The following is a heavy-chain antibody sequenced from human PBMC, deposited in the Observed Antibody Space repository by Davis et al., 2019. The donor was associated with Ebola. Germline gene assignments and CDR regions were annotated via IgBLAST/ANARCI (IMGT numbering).Heavy chain of an antibody. J-gene: IGHJ5*02. D-gene: IGHD3-9*01. V-gene: IGHV1-2*02. CDR3: AREFLVTGYKCANL. Sequence: ASVKVSCKASGYTFTGYYMHWFRQAPGQGLEWMGRINSNNGETNYAQKFLGRVTMTRDTSITTTYMELSSLRTDDTAIYYCAREFLVTGYKCANLWGQGTLVTVSS. CDR1: GYTFTGYY. CDR2: INSNNGET.